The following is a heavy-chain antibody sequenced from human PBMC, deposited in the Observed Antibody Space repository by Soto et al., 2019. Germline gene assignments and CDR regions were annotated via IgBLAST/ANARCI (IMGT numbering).Heavy chain of an antibody. V-gene: IGHV4-39*01. D-gene: IGHD3-10*01. Sequence: QLQLQESGPGVVKPSETLSLTCNVSGGTIATRNHYWGWVRQPPGKGLEWVGNVYYASSPYYTPSLRVRATISVVTSNLCSSLNLTSVSAADTAVYYRATMPGLLVPILAGPKYWGRGTRVIVSS. CDR1: GGTIATRNHY. CDR3: ATMPGLLVPILAGPKY. J-gene: IGHJ4*02. CDR2: VYYASSP.